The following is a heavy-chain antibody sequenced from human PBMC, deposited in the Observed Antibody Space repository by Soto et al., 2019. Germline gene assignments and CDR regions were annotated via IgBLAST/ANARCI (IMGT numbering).Heavy chain of an antibody. CDR1: GFTFSSYA. CDR3: AKFRAGLGSQTDY. CDR2: VGVSGATT. D-gene: IGHD3-10*01. V-gene: IGHV3-23*01. Sequence: EVQLLESGGNLVQPGGSLRLSCAASGFTFSSYAMSWVRQAPGKGLEWVSTVGVSGATTYYTDSVKGRFTISRDNSNNTLFLQMHSLRAEYTAIYYCAKFRAGLGSQTDYWGQGTLVTVSS. J-gene: IGHJ4*02.